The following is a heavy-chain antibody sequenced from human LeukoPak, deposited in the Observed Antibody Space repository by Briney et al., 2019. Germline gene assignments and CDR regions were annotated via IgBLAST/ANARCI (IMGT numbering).Heavy chain of an antibody. D-gene: IGHD6-19*01. CDR1: GFTFSSYW. CDR3: AREAAPTLYSSGWYYFDY. J-gene: IGHJ4*02. Sequence: GGSLRLSCAASGFTFSSYWMSWVRQAPGTGLEGVANIKQDGSEKYYVDSVKGRFTISRDNAKNSLYLQMNSLRAEDTAVYYCAREAAPTLYSSGWYYFDYWGQGTLVTVSS. CDR2: IKQDGSEK. V-gene: IGHV3-7*01.